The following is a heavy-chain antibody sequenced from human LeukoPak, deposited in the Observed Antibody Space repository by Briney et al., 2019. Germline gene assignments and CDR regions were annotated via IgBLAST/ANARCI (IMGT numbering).Heavy chain of an antibody. CDR1: GGSFSGYY. V-gene: IGHV4-34*01. CDR2: INHSGST. J-gene: IGHJ4*02. CDR3: ARDVSYGSGSYYIFDY. D-gene: IGHD3-10*01. Sequence: SETLSLTRAVYGGSFSGYYWSWIRQPPGKGLEWIGEINHSGSTNYNPSLKSRVTISVDTSKNQFSLKLSSVTAADTAVYYCARDVSYGSGSYYIFDYWGQGTLVTVSS.